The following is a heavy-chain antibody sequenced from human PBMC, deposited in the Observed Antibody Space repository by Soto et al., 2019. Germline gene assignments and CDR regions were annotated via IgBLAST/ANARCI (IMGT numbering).Heavy chain of an antibody. Sequence: QVQLVESGGGVVQPGRSLRLSCAASGFTFSSYGMHWVRQAPGKGLEWVAVISYDGSNKYYADSVKGRFTISRDNSKNTLYLQMNSLRAEDTAVYYCAKVLVRAMANYWGQGTLVTVSS. CDR1: GFTFSSYG. CDR3: AKVLVRAMANY. CDR2: ISYDGSNK. V-gene: IGHV3-30*18. J-gene: IGHJ4*02. D-gene: IGHD5-18*01.